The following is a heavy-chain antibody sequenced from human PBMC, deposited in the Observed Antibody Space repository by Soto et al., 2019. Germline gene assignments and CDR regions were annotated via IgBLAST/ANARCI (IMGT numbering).Heavy chain of an antibody. CDR3: ARGGSGIFDY. D-gene: IGHD2-15*01. Sequence: GASVKVSCKASGYTLSTYALHWVRQAPGQRLEWMGWIDADSDNTKYSLKFQGRVTITRDTSASTAYMELSGLRSEDTAMYFCARGGSGIFDYWGQGTLVTVSS. V-gene: IGHV1-3*01. J-gene: IGHJ4*02. CDR2: IDADSDNT. CDR1: GYTLSTYA.